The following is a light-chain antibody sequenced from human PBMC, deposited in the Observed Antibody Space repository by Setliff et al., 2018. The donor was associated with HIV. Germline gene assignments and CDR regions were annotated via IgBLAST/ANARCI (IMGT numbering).Light chain of an antibody. V-gene: IGLV2-14*01. J-gene: IGLJ1*01. CDR3: CSFTNSISYV. CDR1: SSDVGGYNY. CDR2: EVS. Sequence: QSALTQPASVSGSPGQSITISCTGTSSDVGGYNYVSWYQQHPGKAPKLMIYEVSNRPSRVSNRFSGSKSGNTASLTISGLQTEDEADYYCCSFTNSISYVFGTGTKVPS.